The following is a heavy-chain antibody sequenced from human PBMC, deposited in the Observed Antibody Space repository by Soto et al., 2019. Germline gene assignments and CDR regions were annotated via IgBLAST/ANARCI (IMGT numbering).Heavy chain of an antibody. V-gene: IGHV4-34*01. CDR2: INHRGST. D-gene: IGHD2-2*01. CDR3: ARDGFCTSTTCRVGNWFDP. CDR1: GGSFSGYY. J-gene: IGHJ5*02. Sequence: SETLSLTCVVYGGSFSGYYLSWIRQSPGKGLEWIGGINHRGSTNYNPSLESRVTISVDTSKNQFSLKLPSVTAADTAMYYCARDGFCTSTTCRVGNWFDPWGQGTLVTVSS.